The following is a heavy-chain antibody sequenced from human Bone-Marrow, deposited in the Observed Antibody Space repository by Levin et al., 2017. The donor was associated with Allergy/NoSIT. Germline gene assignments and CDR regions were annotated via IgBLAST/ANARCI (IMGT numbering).Heavy chain of an antibody. CDR2: INTGATTI. CDR3: TREYNWNYGFDS. D-gene: IGHD1-7*01. J-gene: IGHJ4*02. CDR1: GFTFSDSY. V-gene: IGHV3-11*01. Sequence: SGGSLRLSCAASGFTFSDSYMNWVRQAPGKGLEWVSYINTGATTIYYADSVKGRFTISRDNTKNSLYLQMNSLRAEDTAVYYCTREYNWNYGFDSWGQGTLVTVSS.